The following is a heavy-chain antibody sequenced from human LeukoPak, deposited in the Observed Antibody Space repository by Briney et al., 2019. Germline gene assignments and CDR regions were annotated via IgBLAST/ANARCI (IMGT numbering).Heavy chain of an antibody. D-gene: IGHD3-22*01. Sequence: SVKVSCKASGGTFSSYAISWVRQAPGQGLEWMGRIIPIFGTANYAQKFQGRVTITTDESTSTANMELSSLRSEDTAVYYCAREHGYRYYDSSGYYYGWGQGTLVTVSS. CDR3: AREHGYRYYDSSGYYYG. V-gene: IGHV1-69*05. J-gene: IGHJ4*02. CDR2: IIPIFGTA. CDR1: GGTFSSYA.